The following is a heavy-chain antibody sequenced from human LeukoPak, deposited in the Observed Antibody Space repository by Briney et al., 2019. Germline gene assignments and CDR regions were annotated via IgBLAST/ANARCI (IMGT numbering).Heavy chain of an antibody. V-gene: IGHV3-48*01. D-gene: IGHD3-22*01. CDR2: ISSSSSTI. Sequence: GGSLRLSCAASGFTFSSYSMNWVRQAPGKGLEWVSSISSSSSTIYYADSVKGRFTISRDNAKNSLYLQMNSLRAEDTAVYYCARSYYDSSGYKCFDYWGQGTLVTVSS. CDR1: GFTFSSYS. CDR3: ARSYYDSSGYKCFDY. J-gene: IGHJ4*02.